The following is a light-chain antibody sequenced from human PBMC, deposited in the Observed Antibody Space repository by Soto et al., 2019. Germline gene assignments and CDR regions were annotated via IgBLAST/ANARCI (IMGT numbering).Light chain of an antibody. Sequence: IVLTQSPATLSLSPGKRATLSCRASQNIISYLIWYQQKPGQAPGLLIYGASSRVPGIPDRFSGSGSGTDFTLTISRLEPEDFAVYYCQQYNNWPLTFGQGTKVDIK. CDR3: QQYNNWPLT. J-gene: IGKJ1*01. V-gene: IGKV3-11*01. CDR2: GAS. CDR1: QNIISY.